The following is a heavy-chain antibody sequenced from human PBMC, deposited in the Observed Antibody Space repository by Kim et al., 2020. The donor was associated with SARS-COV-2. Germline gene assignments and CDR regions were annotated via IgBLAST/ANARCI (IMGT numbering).Heavy chain of an antibody. Sequence: FTISRDNSKNTLYLQMNSLRAEDTAVYYCARDGVLWFGEPPLGYYYGMDVWGQGTTVTVSS. V-gene: IGHV3-30*07. J-gene: IGHJ6*02. CDR3: ARDGVLWFGEPPLGYYYGMDV. D-gene: IGHD3-10*01.